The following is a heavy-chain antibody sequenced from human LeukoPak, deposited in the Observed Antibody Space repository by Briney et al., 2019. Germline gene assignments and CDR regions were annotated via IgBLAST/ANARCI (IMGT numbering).Heavy chain of an antibody. CDR2: ISSTGIAA. J-gene: IGHJ3*02. D-gene: IGHD3-3*01. CDR3: AKGFGVGRFLEWGPHDAFDI. CDR1: GFTFNNYA. Sequence: GGSLRLSCATSGFTFNNYAMSWVRQAPGKGLEWVSAISSTGIAAYYADSVKGRFTISRDNSKNTLYLQMNSLRAEDTAVYYCAKGFGVGRFLEWGPHDAFDIWGQGTMVTVSS. V-gene: IGHV3-23*01.